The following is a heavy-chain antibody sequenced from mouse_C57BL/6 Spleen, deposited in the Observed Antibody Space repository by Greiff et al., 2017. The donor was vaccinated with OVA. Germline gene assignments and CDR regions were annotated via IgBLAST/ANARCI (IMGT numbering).Heavy chain of an antibody. CDR2: IDPSDSYT. J-gene: IGHJ4*01. CDR1: GYTFTSYW. CDR3: ARTAQAYAMDY. Sequence: QVQLKQPGAELVMPGASVKLSCTASGYTFTSYWMHWVKQSPGQGLEWIGEIDPSDSYTNYNQKFTGKSTLTVDKSSSTAYLQLSILTSEDSAVYYAARTAQAYAMDYWGQGTSVTVSS. V-gene: IGHV1-69*01. D-gene: IGHD3-2*02.